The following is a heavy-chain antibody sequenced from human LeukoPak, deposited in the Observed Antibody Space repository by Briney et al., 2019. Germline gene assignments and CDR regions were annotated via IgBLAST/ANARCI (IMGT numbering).Heavy chain of an antibody. CDR3: ARDPSAVPTAVNWFDP. Sequence: GGSLRLSCVASGFSFSSYSMNWVRQAPGKGLEWVSSISSTSTYIYYTDSVKGQFTISRDNAKSSLYLQMDSLRAEDTAVYYCARDPSAVPTAVNWFDPWGQGTLVTVSS. V-gene: IGHV3-21*06. D-gene: IGHD2-2*01. CDR1: GFSFSSYS. J-gene: IGHJ5*02. CDR2: ISSTSTYI.